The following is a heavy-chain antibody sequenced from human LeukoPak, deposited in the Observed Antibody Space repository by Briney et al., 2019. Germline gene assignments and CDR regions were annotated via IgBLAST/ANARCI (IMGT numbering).Heavy chain of an antibody. CDR1: GGSISSYY. CDR2: IYYSGNT. V-gene: IGHV4-59*01. D-gene: IGHD3-22*01. Sequence: SETLSLTCTVSGGSISSYYWSWIRQPPGKGLEWMGYIYYSGNTNYNPSLKSRVTISVDTSKNQFSLKLSSVTAADTAVYYCARDSTGYYDSSGYHAFDIWGQGTMVTVSS. CDR3: ARDSTGYYDSSGYHAFDI. J-gene: IGHJ3*02.